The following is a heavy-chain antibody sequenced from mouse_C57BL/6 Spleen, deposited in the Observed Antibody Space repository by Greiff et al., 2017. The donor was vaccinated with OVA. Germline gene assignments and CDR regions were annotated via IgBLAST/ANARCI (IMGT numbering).Heavy chain of an antibody. CDR2: IDPETGGT. CDR1: GYTFTDYE. J-gene: IGHJ4*01. Sequence: LVESGAELVRPGASVTLSCKASGYTFTDYEMHWVKQTPVHGLEWIGAIDPETGGTAYNQKFKGKAILTADKSSSTAYMELRSLTSEDSAVYYCTRPYSNYVGDYYAMDYWGQGTSVTVSS. CDR3: TRPYSNYVGDYYAMDY. D-gene: IGHD2-5*01. V-gene: IGHV1-15*01.